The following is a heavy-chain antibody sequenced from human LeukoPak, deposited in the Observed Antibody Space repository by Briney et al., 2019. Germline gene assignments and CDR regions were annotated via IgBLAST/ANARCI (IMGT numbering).Heavy chain of an antibody. V-gene: IGHV3-11*05. Sequence: GGSLILSCAASGFTFSDYYMTWVRQAPGKGLEWLSYISGSSSYTNYADSVRGRFTISRDNAKNSLYLEMSSLRAEDTAVYYCARDPVDCGGDCSIVVFDIWGRGTMVTVSS. J-gene: IGHJ3*02. D-gene: IGHD2-21*02. CDR1: GFTFSDYY. CDR2: ISGSSSYT. CDR3: ARDPVDCGGDCSIVVFDI.